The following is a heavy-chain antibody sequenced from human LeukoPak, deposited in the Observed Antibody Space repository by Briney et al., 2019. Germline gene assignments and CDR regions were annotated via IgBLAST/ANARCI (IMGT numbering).Heavy chain of an antibody. V-gene: IGHV3-74*01. CDR1: GFTFSSYW. Sequence: GGSLRLSCAASGFTFSSYWLLWVRQAPGEGLVWVSQINPDGTIATYADSVKGRFTISRDNSQDTLYLQINSLKAEDTAVYYCARGCSATRCPADSWGQGSLVTVSS. J-gene: IGHJ4*02. D-gene: IGHD2-15*01. CDR2: INPDGTIA. CDR3: ARGCSATRCPADS.